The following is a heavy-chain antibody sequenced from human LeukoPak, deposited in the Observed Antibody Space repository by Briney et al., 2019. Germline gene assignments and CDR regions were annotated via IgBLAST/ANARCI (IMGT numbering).Heavy chain of an antibody. CDR3: AKRTTANYYFDY. CDR1: GVTFCAYA. D-gene: IGHD1-1*01. V-gene: IGHV3-23*01. Sequence: GGALRLSCAASGVTFCAYAMGWVRQAPGKGLGRVWAFSGSDVSTYYADSVTGRFTISRDNSKTTLYLQMNSLRAEDTAVYYCAKRTTANYYFDYWGQGILVTVSS. J-gene: IGHJ4*02. CDR2: FSGSDVST.